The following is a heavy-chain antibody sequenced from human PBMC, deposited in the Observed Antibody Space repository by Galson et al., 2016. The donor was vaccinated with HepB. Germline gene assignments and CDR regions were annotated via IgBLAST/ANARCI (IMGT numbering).Heavy chain of an antibody. V-gene: IGHV3-23*01. J-gene: IGHJ5*02. D-gene: IGHD6-19*01. CDR2: ISASGGSK. Sequence: SLRLSCAGSGLSLSPYAMSWGRQAPGKGLEWVSGISASGGSKTYADSVRGRFIISRDNSNNKLFLQMNSLTTEDTAIYYCATDGIQTSGWYGSWGQGTLVTVSS. CDR1: GLSLSPYA. CDR3: ATDGIQTSGWYGS.